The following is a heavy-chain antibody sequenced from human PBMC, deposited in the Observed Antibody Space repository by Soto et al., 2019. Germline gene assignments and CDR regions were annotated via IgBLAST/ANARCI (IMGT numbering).Heavy chain of an antibody. D-gene: IGHD3-22*01. Sequence: GGSLRLSCAASGFTFSSYWMSWVRQAPGKGLEWVANIKQDGSEKYYVDSVKGRFTISRDNAKNTLFLQMNSLRAEDTAVYYCARDYYKYYDSSGYYRSPAYWGQGTLVTVSS. CDR1: GFTFSSYW. J-gene: IGHJ4*02. CDR2: IKQDGSEK. CDR3: ARDYYKYYDSSGYYRSPAY. V-gene: IGHV3-7*01.